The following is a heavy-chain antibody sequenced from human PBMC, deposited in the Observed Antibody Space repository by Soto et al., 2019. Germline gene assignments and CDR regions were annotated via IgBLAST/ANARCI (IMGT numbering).Heavy chain of an antibody. J-gene: IGHJ6*02. Sequence: QVQLVESGGGLVKPGGSLRLSCAASGLTFSDHYMTWIRQAPGMGLEWISYISSSAGTIYYADSVKGRFTISRDNAKNSLYLQMTNLRAEDTAVYYCARAPYFGSGTYYYYALDVWGQGTTVTVSS. D-gene: IGHD3-10*01. CDR2: ISSSAGTI. CDR1: GLTFSDHY. CDR3: ARAPYFGSGTYYYYALDV. V-gene: IGHV3-11*01.